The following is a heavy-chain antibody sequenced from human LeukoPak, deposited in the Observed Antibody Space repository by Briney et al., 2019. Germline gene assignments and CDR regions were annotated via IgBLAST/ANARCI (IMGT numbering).Heavy chain of an antibody. Sequence: HWASVKVSCKASGGTFSGYGFSWVRQAPGQGLEWLGGIIPTLDAPNYAQKFQGRVTFTTDETSSAAYLDLSSLTSEDTAVYYCARGDGYANYYYYYMDVWGKGTTVTVSS. D-gene: IGHD5-24*01. CDR2: IIPTLDAP. V-gene: IGHV1-69*05. J-gene: IGHJ6*03. CDR1: GGTFSGYG. CDR3: ARGDGYANYYYYYMDV.